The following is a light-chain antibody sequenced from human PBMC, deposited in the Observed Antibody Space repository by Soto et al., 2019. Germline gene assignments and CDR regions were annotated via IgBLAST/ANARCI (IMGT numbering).Light chain of an antibody. CDR2: AAS. CDR3: QQTRSGIT. Sequence: DIQLTQSPPSLSATVGDRVTITCRASQTIDSYLNCFQQKPGMAPKLLIYAASKLQSVVPSRFRGSGSGTDFTLTIATLQPDDFASYYCQQTRSGITFGQGTRLEI. V-gene: IGKV1-39*01. CDR1: QTIDSY. J-gene: IGKJ5*01.